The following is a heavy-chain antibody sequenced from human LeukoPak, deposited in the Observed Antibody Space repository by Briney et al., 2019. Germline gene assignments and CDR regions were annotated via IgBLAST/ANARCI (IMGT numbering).Heavy chain of an antibody. CDR2: THRSGDT. Sequence: SGTLSLTCAVCGVSISSDNWWTWVRQPPGKGLEWIGETHRSGDTKYNPSLRGRATISMDNSKNHLSLNLFSLTAADTAMYYCATRDQSRTYMAPPDYWGQGTLVIVSS. CDR3: ATRDQSRTYMAPPDY. CDR1: GVSISSDNW. D-gene: IGHD5-24*01. V-gene: IGHV4-4*02. J-gene: IGHJ4*02.